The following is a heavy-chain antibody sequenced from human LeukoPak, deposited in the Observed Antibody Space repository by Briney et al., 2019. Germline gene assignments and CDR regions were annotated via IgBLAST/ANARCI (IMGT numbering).Heavy chain of an antibody. CDR3: ARLQLWSLYC. V-gene: IGHV3-30*04. D-gene: IGHD5-18*01. J-gene: IGHJ4*02. CDR2: ISLDGGAT. CDR1: GFSFSTYV. Sequence: GGSLRLSCAASGFSFSTYVMHWLRQAPGKGLEWVAGISLDGGATHYADSVRGRFTISRDNAKNSLYLQMNSLRAEDTAVYYCARLQLWSLYCWGQGTLVTVSS.